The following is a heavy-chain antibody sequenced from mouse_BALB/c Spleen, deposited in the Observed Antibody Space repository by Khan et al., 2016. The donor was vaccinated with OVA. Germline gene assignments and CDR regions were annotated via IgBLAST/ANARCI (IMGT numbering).Heavy chain of an antibody. CDR2: INTETGEP. D-gene: IGHD2-1*01. Sequence: QIQLVQSGPELKKPGETVKISCKASGYTFTDYSMHWVKQAPGKGLKWMGWINTETGEPTYADDFKGRFAFSLETSASTAYLQINNLKNEDTATYFCARNYYGNDGAMDYWGQGTSVTVSS. J-gene: IGHJ4*01. CDR3: ARNYYGNDGAMDY. V-gene: IGHV9-2-1*01. CDR1: GYTFTDYS.